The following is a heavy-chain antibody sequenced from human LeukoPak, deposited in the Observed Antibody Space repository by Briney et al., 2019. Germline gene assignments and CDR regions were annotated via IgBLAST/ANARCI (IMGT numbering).Heavy chain of an antibody. J-gene: IGHJ4*02. D-gene: IGHD1-26*01. CDR1: GYTFTGYY. CDR3: AREKVGATAFDY. Sequence: ASVRVSCKASGYTFTGYYMHWVRQAPGQGLEWMGWINPNSGGTNYAQKFQGRVTMTRDTSISTAYMELSRLRSDDTAVYCCAREKVGATAFDYWGQGTLVTVSS. CDR2: INPNSGGT. V-gene: IGHV1-2*02.